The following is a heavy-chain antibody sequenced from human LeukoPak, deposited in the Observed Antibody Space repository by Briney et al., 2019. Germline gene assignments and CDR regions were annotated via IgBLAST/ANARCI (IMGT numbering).Heavy chain of an antibody. CDR1: GFTFSTYA. CDR2: LYGNGDGI. CDR3: ATGLRPDGRWDIDH. J-gene: IGHJ4*02. Sequence: GGALRLSCAASGFTFSTYAMNWVRQAPGKGLEWVSGLYGNGDGISYADSVRGRFTISRDNSRNTLYLQMNSLRVDDTAVYYCATGLRPDGRWDIDHWGQGTLVIVSS. D-gene: IGHD5-24*01. V-gene: IGHV3-23*01.